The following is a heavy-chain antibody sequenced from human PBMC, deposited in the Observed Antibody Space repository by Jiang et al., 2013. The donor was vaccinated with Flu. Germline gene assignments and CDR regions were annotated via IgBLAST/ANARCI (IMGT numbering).Heavy chain of an antibody. Sequence: SGAEVKKPGASVKVSCKASGYTFTSYYLHWVRQAPGQGPEWMGIINPSTGSTTYTQKFQGRVTITRDTSTSTVYMELSSLTSGDTALYYCARGGYFGSGNPGDAFDIWGRGTMVSVSS. J-gene: IGHJ3*02. D-gene: IGHD3-10*01. CDR3: ARGGYFGSGNPGDAFDI. CDR2: INPSTGST. V-gene: IGHV1-46*01. CDR1: GYTFTSYY.